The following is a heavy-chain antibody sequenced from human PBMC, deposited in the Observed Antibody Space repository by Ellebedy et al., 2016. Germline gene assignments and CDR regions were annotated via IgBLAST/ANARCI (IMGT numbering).Heavy chain of an antibody. CDR3: TRLETTY. J-gene: IGHJ4*02. D-gene: IGHD1-1*01. CDR2: VNTGNGNT. V-gene: IGHV1-3*04. Sequence: ASVKVSCKTSGYTFTSYTLHWVRQAPGQRLEWMGWVNTGNGNTGYSQNFLGRVTLTRDTSASTAYMELSSLRFEDTAVYYCTRLETTYWGQGTLVTVSS. CDR1: GYTFTSYT.